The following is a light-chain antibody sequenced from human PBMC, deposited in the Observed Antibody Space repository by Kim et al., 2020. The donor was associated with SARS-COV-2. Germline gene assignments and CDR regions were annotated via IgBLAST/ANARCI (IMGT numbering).Light chain of an antibody. CDR3: QQRSNWPPRLT. J-gene: IGKJ4*01. V-gene: IGKV3-11*01. Sequence: PGDRATLSCRASQSVSTIVAWYQQKPGQTPRLLIYDASTRATGIPARFSGSGSGTDFTLTISSLEPEDFAVYYCQQRSNWPPRLTFGGGTKVDIK. CDR2: DAS. CDR1: QSVSTI.